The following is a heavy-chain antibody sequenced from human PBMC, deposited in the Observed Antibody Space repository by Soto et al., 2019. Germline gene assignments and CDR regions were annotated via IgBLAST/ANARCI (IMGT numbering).Heavy chain of an antibody. J-gene: IGHJ4*02. D-gene: IGHD6-19*01. V-gene: IGHV3-30-3*01. CDR1: GFTFKNYA. Sequence: LRLSWAASGFTFKNYAMHLVRQAPGKGLEWVAVISYDGSNKYYADSVKGRFTISRDNSKNTLYLQMNSLRAEDTAVYYCARGGSGWYYFDYWGQGTLVTVSS. CDR2: ISYDGSNK. CDR3: ARGGSGWYYFDY.